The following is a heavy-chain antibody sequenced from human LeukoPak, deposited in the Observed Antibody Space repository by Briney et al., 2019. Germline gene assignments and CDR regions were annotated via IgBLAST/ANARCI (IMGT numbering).Heavy chain of an antibody. CDR2: INSDGSTT. CDR1: GFTFSSYA. D-gene: IGHD1-26*01. CDR3: VGGSYYFDY. J-gene: IGHJ4*02. Sequence: PGGSLRLSCAASGFTFSSYAMSWVRQAPGKGLVWVSRINSDGSTTSYADSVKGRITISRDNAKNTLYLQMNSLRAEDTAVYYCVGGSYYFDYWGQGTLVTVSS. V-gene: IGHV3-74*01.